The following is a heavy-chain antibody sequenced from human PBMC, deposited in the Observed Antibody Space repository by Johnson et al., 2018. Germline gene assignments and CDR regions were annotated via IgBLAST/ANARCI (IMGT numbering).Heavy chain of an antibody. CDR3: ARWRWQQAEFDC. CDR2: ITYGGST. V-gene: IGHV3-21*06. J-gene: IGHJ4*02. Sequence: VQLVQSGGGLVKPGGSLTLSCVASGFSLSSYTMNWVRKAPGKGLEWVSSITYGGSTSYADAVKGRLTISRDNAKNSLFLQMDSLRAEDTAVYYCARWRWQQAEFDCWGQGTLVTVSS. CDR1: GFSLSSYT. D-gene: IGHD5-24*01.